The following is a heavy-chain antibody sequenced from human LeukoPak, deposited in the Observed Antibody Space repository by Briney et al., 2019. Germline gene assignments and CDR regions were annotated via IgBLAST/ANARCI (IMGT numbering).Heavy chain of an antibody. CDR3: ARGRARYDAFDI. CDR1: GFTFSDYY. Sequence: GGSLRLSCAASGFTFSDYYMSWLRQAPGKGLEWVSYISKSGSNIYYADSVKGRFTISRDNAKNSLYLQMNSLSAEDTAVYYCARGRARYDAFDIWGQGTMVTVSS. CDR2: ISKSGSNI. D-gene: IGHD3-16*02. V-gene: IGHV3-11*01. J-gene: IGHJ3*02.